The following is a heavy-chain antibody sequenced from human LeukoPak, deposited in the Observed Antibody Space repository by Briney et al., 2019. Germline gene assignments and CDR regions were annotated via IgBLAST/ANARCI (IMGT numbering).Heavy chain of an antibody. V-gene: IGHV1-46*01. Sequence: GASVKVSCKASGYTFTDYYLHWVRQAPGQGLEWMGIINPSAGSTNYAQKFQGRVTMTRDTSTSTVYMELSSLRSEDTAVYYCSAVVVRGVITLDYWGQGTLVTVSS. D-gene: IGHD3-10*01. CDR2: INPSAGST. J-gene: IGHJ4*02. CDR3: SAVVVRGVITLDY. CDR1: GYTFTDYY.